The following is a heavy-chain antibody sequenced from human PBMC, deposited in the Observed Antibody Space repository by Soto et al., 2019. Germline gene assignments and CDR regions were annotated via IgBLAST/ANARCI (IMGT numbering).Heavy chain of an antibody. CDR2: IYYTGNT. Sequence: QVQLQESGPGLVKPSQTLSLTCTVSGASISGGDYYWTWIRQPPGKGLEWIGSIYYTGNTYSNPSLESLLSISVDPANNQFALRMTSVTAPDTAIYYCARATYDSSTYYLAYWGQGTLVTVSS. D-gene: IGHD3-22*01. V-gene: IGHV4-30-4*01. CDR3: ARATYDSSTYYLAY. J-gene: IGHJ4*02. CDR1: GASISGGDYY.